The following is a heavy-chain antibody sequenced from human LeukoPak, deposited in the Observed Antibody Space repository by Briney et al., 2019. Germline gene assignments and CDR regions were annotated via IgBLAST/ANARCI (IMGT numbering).Heavy chain of an antibody. CDR1: GYTFTGYY. Sequence: GASVKVSFKASGYTFTGYYMHWVRQAPGQGLEWMGWINPNSGGTNYAQKFQGRVTMTRDTSISTAYMELSRLRSDDTAVYYRASSGTTGTTPNAFDIWGQGTMVTVSS. D-gene: IGHD1-1*01. V-gene: IGHV1-2*02. CDR3: ASSGTTGTTPNAFDI. CDR2: INPNSGGT. J-gene: IGHJ3*02.